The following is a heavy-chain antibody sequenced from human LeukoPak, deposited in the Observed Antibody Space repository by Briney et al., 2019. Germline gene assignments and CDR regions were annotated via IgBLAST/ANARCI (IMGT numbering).Heavy chain of an antibody. CDR1: GFTFSSYW. V-gene: IGHV3-7*01. Sequence: GGSLRLSCAASGFTFSSYWMSWVRQAPGKGLEWVANIKQDGSEKYYVDSVKGRFTISRDNAKNSLYLQMNSLRAEDTAVYYCARDGYYYDSSGQSDYWGQGTLVTVSS. CDR3: ARDGYYYDSSGQSDY. D-gene: IGHD3-22*01. J-gene: IGHJ4*02. CDR2: IKQDGSEK.